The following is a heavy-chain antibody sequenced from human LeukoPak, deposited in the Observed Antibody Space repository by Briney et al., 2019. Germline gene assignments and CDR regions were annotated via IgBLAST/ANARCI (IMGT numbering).Heavy chain of an antibody. V-gene: IGHV4-39*01. CDR1: GGSISSSSYY. CDR3: ARHRWLLPELPDYFDY. J-gene: IGHJ4*02. CDR2: IYYSGST. D-gene: IGHD2-15*01. Sequence: MASETLSLTCTVSGGSISSSSYYWGWIRQPPGKGLEWIGSIYYSGSTNYNPSLKSRVTISVDTSKNQFSLKLSSVTAADTAVYYCARHRWLLPELPDYFDYWGQGTLVTVSS.